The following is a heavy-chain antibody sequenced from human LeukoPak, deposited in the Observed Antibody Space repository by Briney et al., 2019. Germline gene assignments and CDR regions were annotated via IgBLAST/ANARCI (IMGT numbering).Heavy chain of an antibody. CDR1: GYTFTGYY. Sequence: APVKVSCEASGYTFTGYYMHWVRQAPGQGLEWMGWINSNSGGTNYAQKFQGRVTMTRDTSISTAYMELSRLRSDDTAVYYCASICSGGSCRFLRAGGLDYWGQGTLVTVSS. J-gene: IGHJ4*02. D-gene: IGHD2-15*01. CDR3: ASICSGGSCRFLRAGGLDY. CDR2: INSNSGGT. V-gene: IGHV1-2*02.